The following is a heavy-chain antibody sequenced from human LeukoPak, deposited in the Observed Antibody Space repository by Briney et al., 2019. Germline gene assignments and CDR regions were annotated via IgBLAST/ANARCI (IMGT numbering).Heavy chain of an antibody. D-gene: IGHD1-1*01. V-gene: IGHV3-21*01. CDR2: ISSSSSYK. J-gene: IGHJ4*02. CDR3: ARSAAGTYY. Sequence: GGSLRLSCVASGFTFSRHWMSWVRQAPGKGLEWVSSISSSSSYKYYTDSVKGRFTISRDNAKNSLYLQMNSLRAEDTAVYYCARSAAGTYYWGQGTLVTVSS. CDR1: GFTFSRHW.